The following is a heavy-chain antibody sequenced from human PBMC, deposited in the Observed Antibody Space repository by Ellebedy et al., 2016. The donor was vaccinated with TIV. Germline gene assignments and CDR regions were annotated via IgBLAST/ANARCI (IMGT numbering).Heavy chain of an antibody. V-gene: IGHV3-30*04. CDR1: GFTFSSSA. CDR2: MSSDGRYK. D-gene: IGHD1-26*01. Sequence: GGSLRLSXAASGFTFSSSAMHWVRQAPGKGLEWVASMSSDGRYKYYAGSVKGRFTTSRDNSENTLYLRMDSLRGDDTAVYYCTREEGPTHFDYWGQGTLVTVSS. J-gene: IGHJ4*02. CDR3: TREEGPTHFDY.